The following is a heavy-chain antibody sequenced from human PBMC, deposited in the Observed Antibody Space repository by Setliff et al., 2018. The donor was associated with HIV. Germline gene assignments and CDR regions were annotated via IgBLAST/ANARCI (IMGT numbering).Heavy chain of an antibody. V-gene: IGHV4-39*01. Sequence: SETLSLTCTVSGDSISSNSYYWGWIRQPPGKGLEWIGNIFHNGNSYYNPSLKSRVTISVDTSKNQFSLKLSSVTAADTAVYYCASLDGSESPYIYYYYMDVWGKGTAVTVSS. D-gene: IGHD3-10*01. CDR3: ASLDGSESPYIYYYYMDV. CDR2: IFHNGNS. J-gene: IGHJ6*03. CDR1: GDSISSNSYY.